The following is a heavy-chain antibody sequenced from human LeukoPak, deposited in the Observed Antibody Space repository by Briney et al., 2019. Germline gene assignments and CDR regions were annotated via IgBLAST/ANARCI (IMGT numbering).Heavy chain of an antibody. J-gene: IGHJ4*02. V-gene: IGHV3-23*01. Sequence: GGSLRLSCAASGFTFSSYEMSWVRQAPGKGLEWVSAISGSGGSTYYADSVKGRFTISRDNSKNTLYLQMNSLRAEDTAVYYCAKEGGYGELSSYFDYWGQGTLVTVSS. CDR3: AKEGGYGELSSYFDY. CDR1: GFTFSSYE. D-gene: IGHD3-16*02. CDR2: ISGSGGST.